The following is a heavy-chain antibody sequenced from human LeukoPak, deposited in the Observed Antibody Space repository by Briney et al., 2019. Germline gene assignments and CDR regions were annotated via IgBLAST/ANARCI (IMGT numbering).Heavy chain of an antibody. J-gene: IGHJ6*03. Sequence: GGSLRLSCAASGFTFGNYAMSWVRQAPGKGLEWVSSITGGGSTTYHSDAVRGRFTISRDKSRDMVYLQMNSLRVEDTAVYYCAKDRSFWGGYLSWGSPHSDSFYMDVWGKGTTVIVSS. CDR2: ITGGGSTT. D-gene: IGHD3-3*01. V-gene: IGHV3-23*01. CDR1: GFTFGNYA. CDR3: AKDRSFWGGYLSWGSPHSDSFYMDV.